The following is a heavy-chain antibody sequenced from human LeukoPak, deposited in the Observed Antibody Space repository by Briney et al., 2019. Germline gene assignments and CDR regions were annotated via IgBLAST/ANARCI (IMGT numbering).Heavy chain of an antibody. CDR3: ARGLGNTEFQH. J-gene: IGHJ1*01. D-gene: IGHD7-27*01. V-gene: IGHV3-48*03. CDR1: GLTFSNYE. CDR2: ISSSGSTI. Sequence: GGSLRLSCAASGLTFSNYEMNWVRQAPGKGLEWVSYISSSGSTIYYADSVKGRFTISRDNAKNSLYLQMNSLRVEDTAVYYCARGLGNTEFQHWGQGTLVTVSS.